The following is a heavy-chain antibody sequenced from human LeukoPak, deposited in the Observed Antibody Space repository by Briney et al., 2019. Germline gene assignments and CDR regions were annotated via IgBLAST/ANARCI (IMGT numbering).Heavy chain of an antibody. J-gene: IGHJ4*02. CDR1: GYTFTGYY. D-gene: IGHD3-3*01. CDR2: INPNSGGT. V-gene: IGHV1-2*02. Sequence: ASVKVSCKASGYTFTGYYMHWVRQAPGQGLEWMGWINPNSGGTNYAQKFQGRVTMTRDTSISTAYMELSRLRSDDTAVYYCARDLTIFGVGGWGAEYYFDYWGQGTLVTVSS. CDR3: ARDLTIFGVGGWGAEYYFDY.